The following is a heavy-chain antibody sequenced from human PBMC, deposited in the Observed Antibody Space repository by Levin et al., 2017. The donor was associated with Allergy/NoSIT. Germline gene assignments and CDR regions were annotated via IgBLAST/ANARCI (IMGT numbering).Heavy chain of an antibody. Sequence: SVKVSCKASGGTFSSYAISWVRQAPGQGLEWMGRIIPILGIANYAQKFQGRVTITANKSTSTAYMELSSLRSEDTAVYYCASIYGDHYNDFDYWGQGTLVTVSS. V-gene: IGHV1-69*04. CDR3: ASIYGDHYNDFDY. CDR2: IIPILGIA. CDR1: GGTFSSYA. J-gene: IGHJ4*02. D-gene: IGHD4-17*01.